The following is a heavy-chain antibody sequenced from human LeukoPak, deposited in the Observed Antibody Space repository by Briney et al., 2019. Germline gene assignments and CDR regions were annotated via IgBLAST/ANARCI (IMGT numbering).Heavy chain of an antibody. D-gene: IGHD3-16*01. CDR3: AKFGLYYNMDV. V-gene: IGHV4-59*03. CDR2: IHYSGST. J-gene: IGHJ6*02. CDR1: GGSISGFY. Sequence: SETLSLTCAVSGGSISGFYWTWIRQPPGKGLEFIGQIHYSGSTDYNPSLKSRITMSVDTYKNQFFLSLNSVTAADTAVYYSAKFGLYYNMDVWGQGTMVTVSS.